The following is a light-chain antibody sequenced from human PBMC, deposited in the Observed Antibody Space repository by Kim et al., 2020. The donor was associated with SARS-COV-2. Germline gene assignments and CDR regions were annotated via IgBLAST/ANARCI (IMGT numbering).Light chain of an antibody. J-gene: IGLJ2*01. V-gene: IGLV3-19*01. CDR1: SLRSYY. CDR3: NSRDSSGPVV. CDR2: GKN. Sequence: SSELTQDPAVSVALGQTVRITCQGDSLRSYYASWYQQKPGQAPVLVIYGKNNRPSGIPDRFSGSSSGNTASLTITGAKAEDEADYYCNSRDSSGPVVFGGGTQLTVL.